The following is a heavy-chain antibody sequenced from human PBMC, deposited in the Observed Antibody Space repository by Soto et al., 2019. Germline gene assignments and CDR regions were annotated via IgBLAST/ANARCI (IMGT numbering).Heavy chain of an antibody. V-gene: IGHV4-59*01. J-gene: IGHJ4*02. CDR3: ARQDYGDYRIGY. D-gene: IGHD4-17*01. Sequence: SQTLSLTYTVFGGSISSYYWSRIRQPPGKGLEWIGYIDYSGSTNYSPSLKSRVTISVDTSKNQFSLKLSSVTAADMAVYYSARQDYGDYRIGYWGQRTLVTVSS. CDR1: GGSISSYY. CDR2: IDYSGST.